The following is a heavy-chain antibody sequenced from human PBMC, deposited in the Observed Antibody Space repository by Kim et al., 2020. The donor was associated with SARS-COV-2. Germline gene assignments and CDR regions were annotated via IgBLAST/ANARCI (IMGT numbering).Heavy chain of an antibody. D-gene: IGHD4-17*01. V-gene: IGHV3-23*01. CDR1: GFTFSSHA. CDR2: ISGSGDST. CDR3: AKKVTTVEY. Sequence: GGSLRLSCAASGFTFSSHAMTWVRQAPGKGLEWVSGISGSGDSTNYADSVEGRFTISRDNSKNTLYLQMNSLRVEDTAVYYCAKKVTTVEYWGQGTLVTVSS. J-gene: IGHJ4*02.